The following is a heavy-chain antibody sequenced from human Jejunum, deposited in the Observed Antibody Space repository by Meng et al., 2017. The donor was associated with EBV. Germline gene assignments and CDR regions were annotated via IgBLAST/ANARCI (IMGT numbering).Heavy chain of an antibody. V-gene: IGHV3-15*01. J-gene: IGHJ4*02. CDR1: GFTFTNSH. CDR3: TDVGGDMI. CDR2: IKRTTDGGTT. Sequence: GRLGGPGGGLVRPGGSLRPSCAASGFTFTNSHMTWVRQAPGKGLEWVGRIKRTTDGGTTGYAAPVKGRFTISRDDSKNTLYLQMNSLKTEDTAVYYCTDVGGDMIWGQGILVTVSS. D-gene: IGHD3-16*01.